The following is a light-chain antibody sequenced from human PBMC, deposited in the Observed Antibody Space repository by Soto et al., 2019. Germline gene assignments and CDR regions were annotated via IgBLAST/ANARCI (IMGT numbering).Light chain of an antibody. Sequence: IVMTQSPDSLGVSLGERATINFKSSQIVLYSSNNKNYLAWYQQKPGQPPKLLIYWASTRESGVPDRFSGSGSGTDFTLTISSLQAEDVAVYYCQQYYSTPLTFGGGTKVDI. CDR2: WAS. CDR3: QQYYSTPLT. CDR1: QIVLYSSNNKNY. V-gene: IGKV4-1*01. J-gene: IGKJ4*01.